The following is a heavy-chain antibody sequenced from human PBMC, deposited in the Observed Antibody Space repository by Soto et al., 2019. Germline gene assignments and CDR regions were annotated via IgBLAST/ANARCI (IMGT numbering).Heavy chain of an antibody. CDR1: GYTFTGYA. Sequence: ASVKVSCKASGYTFTGYAMHWVRQAPGQRLEWMGWINAGNGNTKYAQKFQGRVTMTRDTSTSTVYMELSSLRSEDTAVYYCARVYCSGGGCYGIDYWGQGTLVTVSS. D-gene: IGHD2-15*01. CDR3: ARVYCSGGGCYGIDY. V-gene: IGHV1-3*01. CDR2: INAGNGNT. J-gene: IGHJ4*02.